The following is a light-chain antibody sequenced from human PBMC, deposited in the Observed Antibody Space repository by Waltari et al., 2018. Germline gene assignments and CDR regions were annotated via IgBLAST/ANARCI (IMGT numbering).Light chain of an antibody. CDR2: WAS. CDR3: QQYYGTPPT. V-gene: IGKV4-1*01. CDR1: QKILYSSNNKNY. J-gene: IGKJ1*01. Sequence: DIVMTQFPDSLAVSLGEGASINCKASQKILYSSNNKNYLAWYQQKPGQSPKLLIYWASTRESGVPDRFSGSGSGTDFTLTISSLQAEDVAVYYCQQYYGTPPTFGRGTKVEIK.